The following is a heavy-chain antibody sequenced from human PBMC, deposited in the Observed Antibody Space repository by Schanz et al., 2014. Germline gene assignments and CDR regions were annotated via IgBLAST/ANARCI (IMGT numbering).Heavy chain of an antibody. CDR3: TRDTDYHFDY. Sequence: EVQLVESGGGFVQPGGSLRLSCAASGFTFSVYWMHWVRQPPGKGLVWVSRTSHDGSFTTFADSVKGRFTISRDNARNTLYLQMNSLRAEDTAVYYCTRDTDYHFDYWGQGTLVTVSS. CDR2: TSHDGSFT. CDR1: GFTFSVYW. D-gene: IGHD4-17*01. J-gene: IGHJ4*02. V-gene: IGHV3-74*01.